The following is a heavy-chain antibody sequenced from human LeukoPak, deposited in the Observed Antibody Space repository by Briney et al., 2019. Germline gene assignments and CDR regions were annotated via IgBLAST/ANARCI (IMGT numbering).Heavy chain of an antibody. Sequence: GEPLKISCKGSGYSFTSYWIGWVRQMPGKGLEWMGIIYPSDSDTGYSPSFQGQVTILVDKSISTAYLQWSSLKASDTAMYYCAAAYTYGSHYFDYWGQGTLVTVSS. CDR2: IYPSDSDT. CDR3: AAAYTYGSHYFDY. CDR1: GYSFTSYW. D-gene: IGHD5-18*01. V-gene: IGHV5-51*01. J-gene: IGHJ4*02.